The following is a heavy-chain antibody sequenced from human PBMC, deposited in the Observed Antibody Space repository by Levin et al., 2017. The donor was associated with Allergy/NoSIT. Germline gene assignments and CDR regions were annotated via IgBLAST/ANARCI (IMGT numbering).Heavy chain of an antibody. V-gene: IGHV3-33*01. D-gene: IGHD4-17*01. CDR2: IWFDGSNK. CDR1: GITFRSHG. Sequence: PGGSLRLSCATSGITFRSHGMHWFRQAPGKGLEWVAIIWFDGSNKYYADSVKGRFTISRDNSKNTLYLQMNSLRAEDTAVYYCAREGGDYGFSDYWGQGTLVTVSS. CDR3: AREGGDYGFSDY. J-gene: IGHJ4*02.